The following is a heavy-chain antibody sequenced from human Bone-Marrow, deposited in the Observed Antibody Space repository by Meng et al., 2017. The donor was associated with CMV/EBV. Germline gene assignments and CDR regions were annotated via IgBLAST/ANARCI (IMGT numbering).Heavy chain of an antibody. CDR1: GCPFSSYA. Sequence: SGCPFSSYARSWVRQAPGKGLEWVSAISGSGGSTYYADSVKGRFTISRDNSKNTLYLQMNSLRAEDTAVYYCAKDGGYSYGSTAPIDYWGQGTLVTVSS. D-gene: IGHD5-18*01. CDR2: ISGSGGST. CDR3: AKDGGYSYGSTAPIDY. J-gene: IGHJ4*02. V-gene: IGHV3-23*01.